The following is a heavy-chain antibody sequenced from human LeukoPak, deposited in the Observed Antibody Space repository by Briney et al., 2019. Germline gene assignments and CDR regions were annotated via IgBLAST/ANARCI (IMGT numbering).Heavy chain of an antibody. Sequence: ASVKVSCKASGYTFTSYGISWVRQAPGQGLEWMGWISAYNGNTNYAQKLQGRVTMTTDTSTCTAYMELRSLRSDDTAVYYCARDGYYYGSGSYYSYEVDYWGQGTLVTVSS. CDR1: GYTFTSYG. CDR3: ARDGYYYGSGSYYSYEVDY. CDR2: ISAYNGNT. V-gene: IGHV1-18*01. J-gene: IGHJ4*02. D-gene: IGHD3-10*01.